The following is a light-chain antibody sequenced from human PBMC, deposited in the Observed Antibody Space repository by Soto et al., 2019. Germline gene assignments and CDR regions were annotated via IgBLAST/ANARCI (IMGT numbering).Light chain of an antibody. J-gene: IGKJ2*01. CDR2: GAS. CDR1: QSVSNNY. CDR3: QQYGFSPLMFT. V-gene: IGKV3-20*01. Sequence: EIVLVQSPGTLSLSPGERATLSCRASQSVSNNYLAWYQQKPGQAPRLLIYGASSRATGVPDRFSGSGTGTDFSLTITRLEAQHFAVYYWQQYGFSPLMFTFGQGTKVGVK.